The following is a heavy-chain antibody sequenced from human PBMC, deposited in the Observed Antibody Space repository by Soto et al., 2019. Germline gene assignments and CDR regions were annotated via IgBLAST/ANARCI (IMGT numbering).Heavy chain of an antibody. CDR1: GFTFSSYA. Sequence: GGSLRLSCAASGFTFSSYAMSWVRQAPGKGLEWVSAISGSGCSTYYADSVKGRFTISRDNSKNTLYLQMNSLRAEDTAVYYCAKTPVYYYDSSGYYFFDYWGQGTLVTVSS. V-gene: IGHV3-23*01. CDR3: AKTPVYYYDSSGYYFFDY. J-gene: IGHJ4*02. CDR2: ISGSGCST. D-gene: IGHD3-22*01.